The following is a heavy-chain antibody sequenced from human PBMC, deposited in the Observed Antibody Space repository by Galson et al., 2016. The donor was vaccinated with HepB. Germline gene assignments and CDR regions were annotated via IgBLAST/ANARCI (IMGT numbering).Heavy chain of an antibody. Sequence: SLRLSCAASGFTFDDYTMHWLRQVPGKGLEWVALISWDGSNKFYSETVRGRFTISRDNTKNSLYLQMGRLRSEDTAFYHCAKGVTGYHYPFKVWFDPWGPGTLVTVSS. J-gene: IGHJ5*02. CDR2: ISWDGSNK. D-gene: IGHD3-22*01. V-gene: IGHV3-43*01. CDR1: GFTFDDYT. CDR3: AKGVTGYHYPFKVWFDP.